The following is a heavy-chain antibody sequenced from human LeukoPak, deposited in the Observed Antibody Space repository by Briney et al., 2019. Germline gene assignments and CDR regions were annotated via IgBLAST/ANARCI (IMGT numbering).Heavy chain of an antibody. CDR2: IDRTGGNT. D-gene: IGHD2/OR15-2a*01. V-gene: IGHV3-23*01. CDR3: ARDRDYLLDI. Sequence: GGSLRLSCAASGFTFSDYPMSWVRQAPGKGLEWVSSIDRTGGNTYYRDSVKGRFTISRDNSRNTLYLQMTSLRAEDTAVYYCARDRDYLLDIWGQGTMVTVSS. J-gene: IGHJ3*02. CDR1: GFTFSDYP.